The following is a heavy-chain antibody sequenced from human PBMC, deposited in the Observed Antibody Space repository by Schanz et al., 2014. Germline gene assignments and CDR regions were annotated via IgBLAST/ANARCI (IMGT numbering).Heavy chain of an antibody. J-gene: IGHJ3*02. CDR1: GFTFSSHW. D-gene: IGHD4-17*01. Sequence: EVQLVQSGGGLVQPGGSLRLSCAASGFTFSSHWMHWVLQDPGKGLVWVARINSVGSNTDYADSVTGRFTISRDNAKNTLYLQMNTLRAEDTAVYYCARKMKLGVYGGKGHDSLDIWGQGTMVTVSS. CDR2: INSVGSNT. V-gene: IGHV3-74*01. CDR3: ARKMKLGVYGGKGHDSLDI.